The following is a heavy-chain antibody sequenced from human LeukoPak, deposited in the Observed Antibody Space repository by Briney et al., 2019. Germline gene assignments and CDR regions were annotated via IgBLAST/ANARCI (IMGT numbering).Heavy chain of an antibody. J-gene: IGHJ4*02. V-gene: IGHV3-23*01. D-gene: IGHD3-10*01. CDR3: AKDLTSGSGSYDY. CDR2: ISGDGGGYT. Sequence: GGSLRLSCIASGFTFTDYAMSWVRQAPGEGLEWVSAISGDGGGYTYYADSVKGRFTISRVNSKNTLYLGMNSLRAEDTAVYYCAKDLTSGSGSYDYWGQGTLVTVSS. CDR1: GFTFTDYA.